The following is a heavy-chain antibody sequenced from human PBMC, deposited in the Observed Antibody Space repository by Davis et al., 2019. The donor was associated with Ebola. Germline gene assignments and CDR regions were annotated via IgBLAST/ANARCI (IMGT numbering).Heavy chain of an antibody. V-gene: IGHV3-23*01. CDR2: ISGSGGST. Sequence: PGGSLRLSFAASGFTFSSYAMSWVRQAPGKGLEWVSAISGSGGSTYYADSVNGRFTISRDNSKNTLYLQMNSLRAEDTALYYCAKGSSGWYTPNFDYWGQGTLVTVSS. CDR1: GFTFSSYA. CDR3: AKGSSGWYTPNFDY. J-gene: IGHJ4*02. D-gene: IGHD6-19*01.